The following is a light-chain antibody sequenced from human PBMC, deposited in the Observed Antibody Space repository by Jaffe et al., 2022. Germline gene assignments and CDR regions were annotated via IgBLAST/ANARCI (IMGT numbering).Light chain of an antibody. CDR3: QQYTKWPPKYT. J-gene: IGKJ2*01. V-gene: IGKV3-15*01. Sequence: EIVLTQSPATLSVSPGEGATLSCRASQTITSSLAWYQQKPGQPPSLLIYGTSTRVSGVPARFSGSGSGTEFTLTISSLQSEDFAIYYCQQYTKWPPKYTFGQGTKLEIK. CDR2: GTS. CDR1: QTITSS.